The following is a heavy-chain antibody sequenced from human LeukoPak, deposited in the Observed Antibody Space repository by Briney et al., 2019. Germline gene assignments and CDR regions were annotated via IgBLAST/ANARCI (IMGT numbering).Heavy chain of an antibody. V-gene: IGHV3-7*01. Sequence: GGSLRLSCAASGFTFSSYWMSWVRQAPGKGLEWVGNIKQDGSDKNYMDSVKGRFTISRDNTKNSVYLQMSSLRAEDTAVYYCAREVWGPEYWGQGTPVTVSS. CDR3: AREVWGPEY. CDR1: GFTFSSYW. D-gene: IGHD1-14*01. J-gene: IGHJ4*02. CDR2: IKQDGSDK.